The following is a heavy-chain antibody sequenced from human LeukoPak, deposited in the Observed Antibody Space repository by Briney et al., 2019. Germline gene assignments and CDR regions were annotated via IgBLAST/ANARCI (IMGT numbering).Heavy chain of an antibody. V-gene: IGHV4-59*01. J-gene: IGHJ5*02. CDR1: GGSISSYY. Sequence: PSETLCLTCTVSGGSISSYYWSWIRQPPGKGLEWIGYIYYSGSTNYNPSLKSRVTISVDTSKNQFSLKLSSVTAADTAVYYCARDGHDFWSGPNWFDPWGQGTLVTISS. CDR2: IYYSGST. CDR3: ARDGHDFWSGPNWFDP. D-gene: IGHD3-3*01.